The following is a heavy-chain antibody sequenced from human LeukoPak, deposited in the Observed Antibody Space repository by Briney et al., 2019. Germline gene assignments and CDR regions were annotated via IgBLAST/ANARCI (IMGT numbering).Heavy chain of an antibody. D-gene: IGHD5-24*01. CDR2: INPNSGGT. J-gene: IGHJ4*02. V-gene: IGHV1-2*02. CDR1: GYTFTGYY. CDR3: AREMSTITSWDY. Sequence: PVASVNVSCKASGYTFTGYYMHWVRQTPGQGLEGMGWINPNSGGTNYAQKFQGSVTMTSDTSISTAYMELSSLRSDDTAVYYCAREMSTITSWDYWGQGTLVTVSS.